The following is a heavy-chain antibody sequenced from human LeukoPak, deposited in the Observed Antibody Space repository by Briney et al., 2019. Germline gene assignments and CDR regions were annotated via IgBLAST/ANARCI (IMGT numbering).Heavy chain of an antibody. Sequence: SETLSLTCTVSGGSISSSGDYWGWICQPPGKGLEWIGSIFYSGSTYYNPSLKSRVTISVDTSKNQFSLKLSSVTAADTAVYYCARHTGRVTTGFDYWGQGTLVTVSS. CDR1: GGSISSSGDY. J-gene: IGHJ4*02. CDR2: IFYSGST. CDR3: ARHTGRVTTGFDY. D-gene: IGHD4-11*01. V-gene: IGHV4-39*01.